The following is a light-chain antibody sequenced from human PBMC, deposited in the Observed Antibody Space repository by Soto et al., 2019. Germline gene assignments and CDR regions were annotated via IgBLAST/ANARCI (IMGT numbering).Light chain of an antibody. CDR1: SSDFGAYNY. CDR2: AVS. Sequence: LTQPASVPDPPGQTVTLSCTGNSSDFGAYNYVSWYQQHPGKAPELMIYAVSNRPSGVSNRFSGSKSGNTASLTISGLQAEDEADYYCSSYTRSSAPYVFGTGTKVTVL. J-gene: IGLJ1*01. CDR3: SSYTRSSAPYV. V-gene: IGLV2-14*01.